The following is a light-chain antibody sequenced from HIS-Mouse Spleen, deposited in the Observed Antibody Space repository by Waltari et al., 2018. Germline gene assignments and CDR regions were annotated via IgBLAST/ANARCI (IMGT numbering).Light chain of an antibody. CDR1: QSVSSY. CDR2: DAS. V-gene: IGKV3-11*01. J-gene: IGKJ2*01. CDR3: QQRSNWPPYT. Sequence: EIVLTQSPATLSLSPGERATLSCRASQSVSSYLAWYQPKPGQAPRLLIYDASNRATGIPARFSGSGSATDFTLTISSLEPEDFAVYYCQQRSNWPPYTFGQGTKLAIK.